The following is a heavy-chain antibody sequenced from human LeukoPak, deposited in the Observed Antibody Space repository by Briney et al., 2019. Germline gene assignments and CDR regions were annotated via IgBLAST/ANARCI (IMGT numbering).Heavy chain of an antibody. V-gene: IGHV5-10-1*01. CDR1: GYSFTSYW. Sequence: GESLKISCKGSGYSFTSYWISWVRQMPGKGLGWMGRIDPSDSYTNYSPSFQGHVTISADKSISTGYLQWSSLKASDTAMYYCARTWDTAMADDYWGQGTLVTVSS. CDR2: IDPSDSYT. D-gene: IGHD5-18*01. CDR3: ARTWDTAMADDY. J-gene: IGHJ4*02.